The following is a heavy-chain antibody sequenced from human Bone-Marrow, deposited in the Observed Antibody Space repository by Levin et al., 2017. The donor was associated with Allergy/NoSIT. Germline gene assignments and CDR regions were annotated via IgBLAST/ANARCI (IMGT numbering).Heavy chain of an antibody. D-gene: IGHD1-26*01. CDR1: GFTFDDYA. V-gene: IGHV3-9*01. J-gene: IGHJ4*02. CDR2: ISWNSGSI. Sequence: PGGSLRLSCAASGFTFDDYAMHWVRQAPGKGLEWVSGISWNSGSIAYADSVKGRFTISRDNARTSLYLQINSLRAEDTAWYYCAKDMGDAYLGAIFWTFDFWGQGTLVTVSS. CDR3: AKDMGDAYLGAIFWTFDF.